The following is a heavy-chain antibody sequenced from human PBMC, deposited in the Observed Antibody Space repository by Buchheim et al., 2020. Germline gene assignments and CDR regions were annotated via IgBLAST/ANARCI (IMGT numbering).Heavy chain of an antibody. CDR3: AREGARMGAFDI. CDR2: IHPAGNGK. J-gene: IGHJ3*02. D-gene: IGHD1-26*01. V-gene: IGHV3-7*01. CDR1: GFIFSAHW. Sequence: EAQLVESGGGLVQPGGSLRLSCAASGFIFSAHWMNWVRQTPGKGLEWVADIHPAGNGKYYVDFVKGRFTISRDNAENSLFLEMNSRRVEDTAMYYCAREGARMGAFDIWGQGT.